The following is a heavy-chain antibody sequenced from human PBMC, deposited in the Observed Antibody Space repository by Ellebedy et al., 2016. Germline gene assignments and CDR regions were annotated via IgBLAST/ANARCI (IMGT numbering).Heavy chain of an antibody. CDR1: GGSIISSSYY. J-gene: IGHJ4*02. CDR2: IYHSGST. V-gene: IGHV4-39*01. D-gene: IGHD3-22*01. Sequence: SETLSLTCAVSGGSIISSSYYWGWIRQPPGKGLEWIGSIYHSGSTYYNPSLKSRVTIFLDTSKNQFSLQVTSVTAADTAVYYCATLRITMTYYFDYWGQGTLVTVSS. CDR3: ATLRITMTYYFDY.